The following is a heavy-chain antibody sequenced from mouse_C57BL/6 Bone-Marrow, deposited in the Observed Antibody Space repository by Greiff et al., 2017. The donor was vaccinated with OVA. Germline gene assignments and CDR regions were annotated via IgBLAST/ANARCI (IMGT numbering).Heavy chain of an antibody. CDR3: ARDPYGIKYYYAMDY. CDR1: GYTFTSYD. Sequence: QVQLKQSGPELVKPGASVKLSCKASGYTFTSYDINWVKQRPGQGLEWIGWIYPRDGSTKYNETFKGKGTLTVDTSYSTAYMELHSLTSEDSAVYICARDPYGIKYYYAMDYWGQGTSVTVSS. V-gene: IGHV1-85*01. CDR2: IYPRDGST. D-gene: IGHD2-1*01. J-gene: IGHJ4*01.